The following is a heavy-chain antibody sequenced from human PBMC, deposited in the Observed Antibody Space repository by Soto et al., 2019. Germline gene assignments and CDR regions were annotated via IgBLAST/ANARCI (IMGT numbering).Heavy chain of an antibody. Sequence: EASVKVSCKASGYTFTSYAMHWVRQAPGQRLEWMGWINAGNGNTKYSQKFQGRVTITRDTSASTAYMELSSLRSEDTAVYYCAKASLERGMDVWGQGTTVTVSS. CDR3: AKASLERGMDV. CDR1: GYTFTSYA. J-gene: IGHJ6*02. D-gene: IGHD3-3*01. CDR2: INAGNGNT. V-gene: IGHV1-3*01.